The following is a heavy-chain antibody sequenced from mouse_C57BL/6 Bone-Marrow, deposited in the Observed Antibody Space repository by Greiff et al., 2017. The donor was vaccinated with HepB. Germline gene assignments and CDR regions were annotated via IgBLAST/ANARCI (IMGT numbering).Heavy chain of an antibody. CDR1: GFNIKDDY. CDR3: TKGAMDY. V-gene: IGHV14-4*01. CDR2: IDPENGDT. Sequence: EVQGVESGAELVRPGASVKLSCTASGFNIKDDYMHWVKQRPEQGLEWIGWIDPENGDTEYASKFQGKATITADTSSNTAYLQLSSLTSEDTAVYYCTKGAMDYWGQGTSVTVSS. J-gene: IGHJ4*01.